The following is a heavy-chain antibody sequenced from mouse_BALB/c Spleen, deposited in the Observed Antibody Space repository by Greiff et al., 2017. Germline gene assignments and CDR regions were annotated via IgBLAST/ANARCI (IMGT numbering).Heavy chain of an antibody. V-gene: IGHV5-9-4*01. J-gene: IGHJ3*01. CDR1: GFTFSSYA. CDR2: ISSGGSYT. CDR3: ARNYGSRYPFAY. D-gene: IGHD1-1*01. Sequence: EVQLVESGGGLVKPGGSLKLSCAASGFTFSSYAMSWVRQSPEKRLEWVAEISSGGSYTYYPDTVTGRFTISRDNAKNTLYLEMSSLRSEDTAMYYCARNYGSRYPFAYWGQGTLVTVSA.